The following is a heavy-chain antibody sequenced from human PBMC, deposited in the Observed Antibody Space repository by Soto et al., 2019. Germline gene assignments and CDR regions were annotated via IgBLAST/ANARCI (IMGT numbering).Heavy chain of an antibody. CDR2: IYWDDVK. V-gene: IGHV2-5*02. J-gene: IGHJ4*02. Sequence: QITLKESGPALVKPTQTLTLACTFSGFSLSTRGAGVGWIRQPPGKALEWLALIYWDDVKHYSPSLMSRLTITKDTPKNQVALTMTNMDPVDTATYYCAHKGGGDRILDYWGQGTLVTVSS. D-gene: IGHD3-16*01. CDR1: GFSLSTRGAG. CDR3: AHKGGGDRILDY.